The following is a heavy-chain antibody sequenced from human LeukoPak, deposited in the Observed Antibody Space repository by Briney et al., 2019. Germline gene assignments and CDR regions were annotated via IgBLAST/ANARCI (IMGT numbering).Heavy chain of an antibody. J-gene: IGHJ3*02. D-gene: IGHD2-15*01. Sequence: SETLSLTCTVSGGSISSYYWSWIRQPPGKGLEWIGYIYYSGSTNYNPSLKSRVTISVDTSKNQFSLKLSSVTAADTAVYYCGICSGGNCQLVNGFDIWGQGTMVTVSS. V-gene: IGHV4-59*01. CDR3: GICSGGNCQLVNGFDI. CDR1: GGSISSYY. CDR2: IYYSGST.